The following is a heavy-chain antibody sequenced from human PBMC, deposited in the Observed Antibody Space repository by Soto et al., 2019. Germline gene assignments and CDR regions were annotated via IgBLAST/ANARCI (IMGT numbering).Heavy chain of an antibody. CDR1: GGSFSDYY. V-gene: IGHV4-34*01. J-gene: IGHJ4*02. D-gene: IGHD6-19*01. CDR3: AGLPVGRTRNFDF. CDR2: INHSRST. Sequence: QVQLQQWGAGLLKPSETLSLTCAAYGGSFSDYYWSWMRQPPGKGLEWIGEINHSRSTNYNPSLKSRSTISVDTSKKQFSLRLSSVAAADTAVYFWAGLPVGRTRNFDFWGQGTLVTVSS.